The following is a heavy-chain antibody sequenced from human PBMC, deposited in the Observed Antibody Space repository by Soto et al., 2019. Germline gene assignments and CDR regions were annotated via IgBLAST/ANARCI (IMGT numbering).Heavy chain of an antibody. D-gene: IGHD2-2*01. CDR3: ARGQQPMGVDK. J-gene: IGHJ4*02. V-gene: IGHV4-4*07. Sequence: QVQLQESGPGLLKPSETLTLTCTVSGDSVTTSYWSWVRQAAGQGLQWLGRIYPSGEINYNPSLRSRLTISTDTYMNQFSLTLTSVTAADTARYYCARGQQPMGVDKWGRGILVTVSS. CDR1: GDSVTTSY. CDR2: IYPSGEI.